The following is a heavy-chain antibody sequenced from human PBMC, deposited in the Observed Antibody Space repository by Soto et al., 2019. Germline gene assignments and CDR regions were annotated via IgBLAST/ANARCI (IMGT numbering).Heavy chain of an antibody. Sequence: QVQLQESGPGLVEPSQTLSLTCTVSAVSISNDGYFWTWIRQRPGKGPEWIGYISNSGSSFSNPALRSRLAFSIDTSKNQFSLKLTSMTAADTAIYYCASRVPRRSYLGDFDYWGHGTLVTVSS. J-gene: IGHJ4*01. CDR2: ISNSGSS. D-gene: IGHD1-26*01. V-gene: IGHV4-31*03. CDR3: ASRVPRRSYLGDFDY. CDR1: AVSISNDGYF.